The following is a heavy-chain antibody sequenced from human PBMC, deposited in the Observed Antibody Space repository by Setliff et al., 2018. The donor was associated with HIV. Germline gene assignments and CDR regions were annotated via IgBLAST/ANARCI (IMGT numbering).Heavy chain of an antibody. Sequence: PSETLSLTCAVYGGSCSGYYWSWIRQPPGKGLEWIGEINNSGSTNYNMSLWSRVTISLDASRNQFSLELISVTAADTAVYYCAGGPGTTSIDYWAQGTLVTVSS. V-gene: IGHV4-34*01. J-gene: IGHJ4*02. CDR3: AGGPGTTSIDY. CDR1: GGSCSGYY. CDR2: INNSGST. D-gene: IGHD1-26*01.